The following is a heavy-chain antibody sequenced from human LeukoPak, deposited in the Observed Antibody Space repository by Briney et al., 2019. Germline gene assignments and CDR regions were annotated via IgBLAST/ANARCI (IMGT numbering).Heavy chain of an antibody. CDR1: GGSFSGYY. Sequence: SETLSLTCAVYGGSFSGYYWSWIRHPPGKGLEWIGEINHSGSTNYNPSLKSRVTISVDTSKNQFSLKLSSVTAADTAVYYCARGRGIAAAGTRRPGWFDPWGQGTLVTVSS. V-gene: IGHV4-34*01. CDR2: INHSGST. D-gene: IGHD6-13*01. CDR3: ARGRGIAAAGTRRPGWFDP. J-gene: IGHJ5*02.